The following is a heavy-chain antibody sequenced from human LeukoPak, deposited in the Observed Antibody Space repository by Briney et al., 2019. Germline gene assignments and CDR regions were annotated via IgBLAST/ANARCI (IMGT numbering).Heavy chain of an antibody. J-gene: IGHJ4*02. D-gene: IGHD3-16*01. Sequence: GGSRRLSCAASGFTFSSDEMNWVRQAPGKGLEWVAYISRSGSDIYYADSVKGRFTISRDNPRNSLYLQMNSLRVEDTAVYYCARDASREGDRVEYWGQGTLVTDSS. CDR2: ISRSGSDI. V-gene: IGHV3-48*03. CDR3: ARDASREGDRVEY. CDR1: GFTFSSDE.